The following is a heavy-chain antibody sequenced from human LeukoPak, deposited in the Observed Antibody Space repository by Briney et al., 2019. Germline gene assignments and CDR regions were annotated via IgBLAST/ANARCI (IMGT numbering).Heavy chain of an antibody. CDR3: ARDDYYDSRGYFQH. V-gene: IGHV1-18*01. J-gene: IGHJ1*01. CDR1: GYTFTSYG. D-gene: IGHD3-22*01. Sequence: ASVKVSCKASGYTFTSYGISWVRQAPGQGLEWMGWISAYNGNTNYAQKLQGRVTITTDTSTSTAYMELRSLRSDDTAVYYCARDDYYDSRGYFQHWGQGTLVTVSS. CDR2: ISAYNGNT.